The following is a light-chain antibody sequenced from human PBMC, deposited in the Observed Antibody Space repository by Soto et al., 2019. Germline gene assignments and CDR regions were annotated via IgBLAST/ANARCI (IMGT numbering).Light chain of an antibody. V-gene: IGKV3-15*01. CDR1: QSVSSY. Sequence: EVVLTQSRATLSLSPGERATLFCRASQSVSSYLAWYQQKPGQAPRLLIYGASTRATGIPARFSGSGSGTEFTLTITSVQSEDFAVYYCQHQGTFGQGTKVDIK. CDR3: QHQGT. J-gene: IGKJ1*01. CDR2: GAS.